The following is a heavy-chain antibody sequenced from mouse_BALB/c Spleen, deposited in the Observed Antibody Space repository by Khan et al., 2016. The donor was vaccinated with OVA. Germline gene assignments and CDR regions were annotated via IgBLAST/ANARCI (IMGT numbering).Heavy chain of an antibody. J-gene: IGHJ4*01. V-gene: IGHV9-3-1*01. CDR3: TKPPDVSDVLDY. CDR2: INTYTGEP. Sequence: QIQLVQSGPELKKPGQTVKISCKASGYTFTKFGMNWVNQAPGKGLKWMGWINTYTGEPTYAADFNDRFAFSLETSASTAFLQINNLNNEDTAKYFCTKPPDVSDVLDYWGQGTSVTVSS. CDR1: GYTFTKFG.